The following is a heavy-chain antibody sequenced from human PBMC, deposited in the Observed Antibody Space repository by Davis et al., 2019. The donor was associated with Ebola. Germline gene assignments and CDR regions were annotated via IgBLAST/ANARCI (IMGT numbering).Heavy chain of an antibody. CDR2: ISAYNGNT. CDR1: GYTFTSYG. V-gene: IGHV1-18*01. Sequence: AASVKVSCKASGYTFTSYGISWVRQAPGQGLEWMGWISAYNGNTNYAQKFQGRATMTRDTSTSTVYMELSSLRSEDTAVYYCARDRNTMVRGDYFDYWGQGTLVTVSS. J-gene: IGHJ4*02. D-gene: IGHD3-10*01. CDR3: ARDRNTMVRGDYFDY.